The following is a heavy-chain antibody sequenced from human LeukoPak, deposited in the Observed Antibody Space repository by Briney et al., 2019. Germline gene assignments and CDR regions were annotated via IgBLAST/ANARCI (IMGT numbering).Heavy chain of an antibody. CDR2: INPSGGST. J-gene: IGHJ5*02. V-gene: IGHV1-46*01. Sequence: ASVKVSCKASGYTFTSYYMHWVRQAPGQGLEWMGIINPSGGSTTYAQKFQGRVTMTRDTSTSTVYMELSSLRSEDTAVYDCARGRSGWFRWFDPWGQGTLVTVSS. CDR1: GYTFTSYY. D-gene: IGHD6-19*01. CDR3: ARGRSGWFRWFDP.